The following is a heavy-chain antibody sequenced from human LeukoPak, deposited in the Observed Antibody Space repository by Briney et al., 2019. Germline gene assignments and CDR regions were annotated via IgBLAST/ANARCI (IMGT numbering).Heavy chain of an antibody. CDR1: GFTFSSYD. V-gene: IGHV3-66*01. CDR3: ARLRFGDWVGDY. CDR2: IYSGGST. D-gene: IGHD3-10*01. Sequence: GGSLRLSCAASGFTFSSYDMHWVRQATGKGLEWVSVIYSGGSTYYADSVKGRFTISRDNSKNTLYLQMNSLRAEDTAVYYCARLRFGDWVGDYWGQGTLVTVSS. J-gene: IGHJ4*02.